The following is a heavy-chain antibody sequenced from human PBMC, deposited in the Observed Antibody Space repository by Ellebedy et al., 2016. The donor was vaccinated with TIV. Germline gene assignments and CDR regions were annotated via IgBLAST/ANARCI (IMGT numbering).Heavy chain of an antibody. CDR1: GFTFSNYG. Sequence: GESLKISXAASGFTFSNYGMHWVRQDPANGLERVAALPSAGSNEYYADSVRGRFTISRDKSKNTLHLQMNSLRAEDTAVYYCAKELRYFDWSLYPPGVLYGMDIWGQGTTVTVSS. CDR2: LPSAGSNE. J-gene: IGHJ6*02. CDR3: AKELRYFDWSLYPPGVLYGMDI. V-gene: IGHV3-30*18. D-gene: IGHD3-9*01.